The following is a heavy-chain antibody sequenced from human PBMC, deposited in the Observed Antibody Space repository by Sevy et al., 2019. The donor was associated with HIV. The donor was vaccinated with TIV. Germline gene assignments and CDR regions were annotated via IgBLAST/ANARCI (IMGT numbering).Heavy chain of an antibody. CDR3: ARSIGEGPLRFLECLLPGDY. D-gene: IGHD3-3*01. V-gene: IGHV3-21*01. CDR1: GFTFSAYN. Sequence: GGSLRLSCAASGFTFSAYNMIWVRRAPGMGLEWVSSISSSSDYKYYADSMKGRFTISRDNAKNSLSLQMDSLRAEDTAVYYCARSIGEGPLRFLECLLPGDYWGQRTLVTVSS. CDR2: ISSSSDYK. J-gene: IGHJ4*02.